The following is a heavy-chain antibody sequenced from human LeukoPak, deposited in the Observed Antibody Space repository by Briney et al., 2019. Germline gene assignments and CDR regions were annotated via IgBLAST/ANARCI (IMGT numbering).Heavy chain of an antibody. CDR1: GGSISSYY. Sequence: SETLSLTCTVSGGSISSYYWSWIRLPAGKGLEWIGRIYTSGSTNYNPSLKSRVTMSVDTSKNQFSLKLSSVTAADTAVYYCARDSSYSSSWSVPGWFDPWGQGTLVTVSS. CDR3: ARDSSYSSSWSVPGWFDP. CDR2: IYTSGST. J-gene: IGHJ5*02. V-gene: IGHV4-4*07. D-gene: IGHD6-13*01.